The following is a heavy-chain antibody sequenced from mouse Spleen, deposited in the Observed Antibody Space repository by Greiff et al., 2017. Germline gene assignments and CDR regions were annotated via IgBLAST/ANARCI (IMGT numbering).Heavy chain of an antibody. D-gene: IGHD2-5*01. J-gene: IGHJ2*01. Sequence: VQLQQSGAELVRPGTSVKVSCKASGYAFTNYLIEWVKQRPGQGLEWIGVINPGSGGTNYNEKFKGKATLTADKSSSTAYMQLSSLTSEDSAVYFCARSGDSNSPFDYWGQGTTLTVSS. CDR1: GYAFTNYL. CDR3: ARSGDSNSPFDY. CDR2: INPGSGGT. V-gene: IGHV1-54*01.